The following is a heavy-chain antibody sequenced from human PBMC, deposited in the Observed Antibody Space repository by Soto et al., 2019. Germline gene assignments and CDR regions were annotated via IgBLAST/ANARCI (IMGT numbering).Heavy chain of an antibody. J-gene: IGHJ4*02. CDR3: AGSRGFGFDF. V-gene: IGHV1-18*01. CDR1: DYTFNSYG. D-gene: IGHD2-15*01. Sequence: QVQLVQSGDELKKPGASVKVSCKASDYTFNSYGISWVRKAPGQGLEWMGWLSGDNGDIKYAQKFQGRVTMTTDISTRTAYMELRSLSSDDTAVYCCAGSRGFGFDFWGQGTLVTVSS. CDR2: LSGDNGDI.